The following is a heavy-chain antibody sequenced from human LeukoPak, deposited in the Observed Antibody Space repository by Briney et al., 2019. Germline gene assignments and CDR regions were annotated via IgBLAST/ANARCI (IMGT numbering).Heavy chain of an antibody. Sequence: SVKVSCKASGGTFSSYAISWVRQAPGQGLEWMGGIIPIFGTANYAQKFQGRVTITTDESTSTAYMELSSLRSEDTAVYYCARGRRITIFGVAPYYFDYWGQGTLVTVSS. V-gene: IGHV1-69*05. CDR2: IIPIFGTA. CDR3: ARGRRITIFGVAPYYFDY. J-gene: IGHJ4*02. D-gene: IGHD3-3*01. CDR1: GGTFSSYA.